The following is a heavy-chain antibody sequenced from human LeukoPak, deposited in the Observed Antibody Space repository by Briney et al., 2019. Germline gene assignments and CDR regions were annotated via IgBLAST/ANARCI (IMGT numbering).Heavy chain of an antibody. V-gene: IGHV1-2*06. J-gene: IGHJ4*02. CDR2: INPKSGGT. Sequence: SVKVSYKASGYTFTAYYMHWVRQAPGQGLEWMVRINPKSGGTNYAQKFQGRVTMTRDTSISTAHMELRSLTSDDTAVYYCARVGSTTCDCPDYFDYWGQGTLVTVSS. CDR3: ARVGSTTCDCPDYFDY. CDR1: GYTFTAYY. D-gene: IGHD2-2*01.